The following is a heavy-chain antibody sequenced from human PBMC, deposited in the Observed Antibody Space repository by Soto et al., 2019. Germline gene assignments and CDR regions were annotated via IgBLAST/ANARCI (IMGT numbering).Heavy chain of an antibody. CDR1: GLTLISYG. V-gene: IGHV3-30*18. D-gene: IGHD7-27*01. CDR2: ISYDGSNK. CDR3: AKDRRLLGYYSYMDF. Sequence: GGSLRLSCAASGLTLISYGIHWIRQAPGKGLEWVAVISYDGSNKYYADSVKGRFTISRDNSKNTLYLQMNSLRAEDRAVCYCAKDRRLLGYYSYMDFWGKGTTVPVSS. J-gene: IGHJ6*03.